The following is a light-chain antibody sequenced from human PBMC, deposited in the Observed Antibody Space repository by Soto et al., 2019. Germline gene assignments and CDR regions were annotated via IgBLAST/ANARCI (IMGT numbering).Light chain of an antibody. V-gene: IGKV1-5*03. CDR2: KAS. Sequence: DIQMTQSPSTLSASVGDRVTNTCRASQSVNAWVACYQQKPGKAPKLLIYKASNLEGGVPLRFSGSRSGTEFTLTIGSLQPDDFATYYCQQYNSFPPAFGQGTKVDIK. CDR1: QSVNAW. CDR3: QQYNSFPPA. J-gene: IGKJ1*01.